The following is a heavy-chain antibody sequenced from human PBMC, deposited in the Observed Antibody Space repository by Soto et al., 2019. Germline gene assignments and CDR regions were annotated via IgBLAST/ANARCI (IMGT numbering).Heavy chain of an antibody. CDR1: GGTFSSYA. Sequence: GASVKVSCKASGGTFSSYAISWVRQAPGQGLEWMGGIIPIFGTANYAQKFQGRVTITADESTSTAYMELSSLRSEDTAVYYCARGGFWSGYYYHFDYWGQGTLVTVS. D-gene: IGHD3-3*01. V-gene: IGHV1-69*13. CDR3: ARGGFWSGYYYHFDY. CDR2: IIPIFGTA. J-gene: IGHJ4*02.